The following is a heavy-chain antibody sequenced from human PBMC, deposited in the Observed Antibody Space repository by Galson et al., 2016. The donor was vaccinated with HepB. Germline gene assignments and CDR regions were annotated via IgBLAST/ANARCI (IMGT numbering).Heavy chain of an antibody. V-gene: IGHV4-39*01. Sequence: LSLTCTVSGGSISSSSYYWGWIRQPPGKGLEWIGSIYYSGSTYYNPSLKSRVTISVDTSKNQFSLKLSSVTAADTAVYYCARHSGYSSSWYFFEALDYLGQGTLVTVSS. CDR3: ARHSGYSSSWYFFEALDY. CDR2: IYYSGST. D-gene: IGHD6-13*01. J-gene: IGHJ4*02. CDR1: GGSISSSSYY.